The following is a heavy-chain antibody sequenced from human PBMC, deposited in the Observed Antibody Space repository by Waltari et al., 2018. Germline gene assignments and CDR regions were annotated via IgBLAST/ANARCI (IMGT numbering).Heavy chain of an antibody. CDR1: GYSISSGYY. CDR2: IYHSGGT. D-gene: IGHD1-7*01. J-gene: IGHJ5*02. V-gene: IGHV4-38-2*02. CDR3: ARGVTGTTFFWFDP. Sequence: QVQLQESGPGLVKPSETLSLTCTVSGYSISSGYYWGWIRQPPGKGLEWIGSIYHSGGTNYNRARKSRVAISLDTSKNQFSLRLSSVTASDTAGYYCARGVTGTTFFWFDPWGQGTLVTVSS.